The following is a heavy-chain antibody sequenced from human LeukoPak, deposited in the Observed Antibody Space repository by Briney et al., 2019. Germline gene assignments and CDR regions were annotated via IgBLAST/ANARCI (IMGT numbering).Heavy chain of an antibody. Sequence: GGSLRLSCTASEFTFTTYEMNWVRQAPGKGLEWPSYISASGGTIYYADSVKGRFTISRDNANNLLYLQMNSLRGEDTAVYYCTRDRSRAEDDWGQGTLVTVSS. J-gene: IGHJ4*02. D-gene: IGHD1-14*01. CDR2: ISASGGTI. CDR1: EFTFTTYE. CDR3: TRDRSRAEDD. V-gene: IGHV3-48*03.